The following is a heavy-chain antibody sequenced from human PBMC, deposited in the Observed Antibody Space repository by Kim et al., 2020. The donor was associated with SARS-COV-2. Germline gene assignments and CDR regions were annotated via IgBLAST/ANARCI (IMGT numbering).Heavy chain of an antibody. J-gene: IGHJ4*02. CDR2: IWYDGSNK. CDR1: GFTFSSYG. D-gene: IGHD5-12*01. V-gene: IGHV3-33*06. Sequence: GGSLRLSCAASGFTFSSYGMHWVRQAPGKGLEWVAVIWYDGSNKYYADSVKGRFTISRDNSKNTLYLQMNSLRAEDTAVYYCAKPSGDYYFDYWGQGTLVTVSS. CDR3: AKPSGDYYFDY.